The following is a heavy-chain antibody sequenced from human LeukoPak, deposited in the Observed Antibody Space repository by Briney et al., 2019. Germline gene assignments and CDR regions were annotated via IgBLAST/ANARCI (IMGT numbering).Heavy chain of an antibody. D-gene: IGHD3-22*01. CDR3: ARAHNYDTSGYYYLYPDY. V-gene: IGHV4-59*11. Sequence: SETLSLTCTVSGDSISSHFWSWIRQPPGKGLEWIGYIDYSGSTNNNPSLKSRVTISVDTSKNQFSLKLSSVTAADTAVYYCARAHNYDTSGYYYLYPDYWGQGTLVTVSS. CDR1: GDSISSHF. J-gene: IGHJ4*02. CDR2: IDYSGST.